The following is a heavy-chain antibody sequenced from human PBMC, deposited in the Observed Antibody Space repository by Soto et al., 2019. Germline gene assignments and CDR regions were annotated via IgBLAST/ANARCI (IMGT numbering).Heavy chain of an antibody. CDR1: GFTLSSVG. CDR3: VKEESSGYYRTADY. D-gene: IGHD6-19*01. CDR2: TPYNENTK. V-gene: IGHV3-30*18. J-gene: IGHJ4*02. Sequence: QVQLVESGGGVVQPGRSLRLSCAASGFTLSSVGMHWVRQAPGKGLEWVGVTPYNENTKYYGATVKGRFTISREKPKNMVYLEMNSLRAEDTAVYYCVKEESSGYYRTADYWGQVTLVCVSS.